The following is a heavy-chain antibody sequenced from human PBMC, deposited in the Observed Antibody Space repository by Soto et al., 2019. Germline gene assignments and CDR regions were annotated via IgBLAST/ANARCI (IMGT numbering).Heavy chain of an antibody. D-gene: IGHD3-16*01. V-gene: IGHV1-46*04. CDR3: ATLGGSYD. Sequence: QVHLVSSGAEVKMPGASVKVSCKASGYSFTDYYMHWVRQAPGQGLEWMGVINPTDGSATYAQNLQGRLTMTRDTSMRTVYMEVTRLRPEDTAVYYCATLGGSYDWGQGTLLTVSS. J-gene: IGHJ4*02. CDR2: INPTDGSA. CDR1: GYSFTDYY.